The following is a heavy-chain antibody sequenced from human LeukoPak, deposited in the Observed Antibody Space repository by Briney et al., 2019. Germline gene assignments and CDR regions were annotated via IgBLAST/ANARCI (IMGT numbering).Heavy chain of an antibody. J-gene: IGHJ4*02. CDR3: ARGHEALGY. D-gene: IGHD3-10*01. CDR1: GFSVSNNY. Sequence: GRSLRLSCAASGFSVSNNYMTWVRQAPGKGLEWVSFIYSGGSTFYADSVKGRFAISRDDSKNTLYLQMSSLTAEDTAIYYCARGHEALGYWGQGTLVTVSS. V-gene: IGHV3-53*01. CDR2: IYSGGST.